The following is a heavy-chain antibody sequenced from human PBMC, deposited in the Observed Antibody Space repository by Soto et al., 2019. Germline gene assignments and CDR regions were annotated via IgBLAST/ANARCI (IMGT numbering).Heavy chain of an antibody. V-gene: IGHV3-23*01. CDR2: ISGSGGST. D-gene: IGHD3-3*01. CDR3: AKEFFPFSFGVVTPLDD. CDR1: GFTFSSYA. Sequence: GSLRLSCAASGFTFSSYAMSWVRQAPGKGLEWVSAISGSGGSTYYADSVKGRFTISRDNSKNTLYLQMNSLRAEGTAVYYCAKEFFPFSFGVVTPLDDWGQGTLVPVSS. J-gene: IGHJ4*02.